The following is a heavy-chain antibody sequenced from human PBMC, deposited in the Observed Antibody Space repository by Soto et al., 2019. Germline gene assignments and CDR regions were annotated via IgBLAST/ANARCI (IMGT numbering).Heavy chain of an antibody. CDR1: GGSVTNSSYY. CDR3: VSQRTTVLTQAYFDY. V-gene: IGHV4-39*01. CDR2: VYYRGRS. Sequence: TLSLTCTVSGGSVTNSSYYWGWIRQSPGKGLEWIGSVYYRGRSYSKSSVKSRVTISVDTSKNQFSLNFNSVTASDTALYYCVSQRTTVLTQAYFDYWGPGALVTVS. D-gene: IGHD4-17*01. J-gene: IGHJ4*02.